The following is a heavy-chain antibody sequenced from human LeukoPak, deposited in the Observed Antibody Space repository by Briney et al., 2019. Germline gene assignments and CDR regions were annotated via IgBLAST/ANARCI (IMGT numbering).Heavy chain of an antibody. V-gene: IGHV4-59*01. CDR2: IYYSGST. CDR3: ARDVGRAVSFDY. J-gene: IGHJ4*02. CDR1: GGSISSYY. Sequence: PSETLSLTCTVSGGSISSYYWSWIRQPPGKGLEWIGYIYYSGSTNYNPSLKSRVTISVDTSKNQFSLKLSSVTAADTAVYYCARDVGRAVSFDYWGQGTLVTVSS.